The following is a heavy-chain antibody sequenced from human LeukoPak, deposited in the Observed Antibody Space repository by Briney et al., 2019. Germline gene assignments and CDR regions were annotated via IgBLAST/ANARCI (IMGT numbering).Heavy chain of an antibody. Sequence: PSETLSLTCAVSGGSISSSNWWSWVRQPPGKGLEWIGEINHSGSTNYNPSLKSRVTISVDTSKNQFSLKLSSVTAADTAVYYCARAPTQTTVTPIDYWGQGTLVTVSS. V-gene: IGHV4-4*02. J-gene: IGHJ4*02. CDR3: ARAPTQTTVTPIDY. CDR2: INHSGST. CDR1: GGSISSSNW. D-gene: IGHD4-17*01.